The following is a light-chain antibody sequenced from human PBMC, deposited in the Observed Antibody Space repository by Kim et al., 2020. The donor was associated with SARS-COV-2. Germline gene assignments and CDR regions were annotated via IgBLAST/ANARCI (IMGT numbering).Light chain of an antibody. CDR1: QSISSW. CDR2: KAS. CDR3: QQYNSYPLT. V-gene: IGKV1-5*03. J-gene: IGKJ4*01. Sequence: ASVGDRATMTCRASQSISSWLAWYQQKPGKAPKLLIYKASSLESGVPSRFSGSGSGTEFTLTISSLQPDDFATYYCQQYNSYPLTFGGGTKVDIK.